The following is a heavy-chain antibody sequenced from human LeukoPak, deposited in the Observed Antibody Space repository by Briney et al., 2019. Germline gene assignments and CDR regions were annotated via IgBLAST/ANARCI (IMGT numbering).Heavy chain of an antibody. Sequence: SQTLSLTCAVSGGSISSGGYSWSWIRQPPGKGLEWIGYIYHSGSTYYNPSLKSRVTISVDRSKNQFSLELSSVTAADTAVYYCARAQEGYYYDSSGRRGAFDIWGQGTMVTVSS. CDR3: ARAQEGYYYDSSGRRGAFDI. D-gene: IGHD3-22*01. CDR1: GGSISSGGYS. CDR2: IYHSGST. J-gene: IGHJ3*02. V-gene: IGHV4-30-2*01.